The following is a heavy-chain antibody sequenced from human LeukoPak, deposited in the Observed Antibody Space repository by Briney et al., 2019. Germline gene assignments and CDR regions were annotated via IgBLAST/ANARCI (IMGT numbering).Heavy chain of an antibody. CDR2: TSADERIK. CDR3: ARDPVLGAPDYLDY. J-gene: IGHJ4*02. D-gene: IGHD1-26*01. V-gene: IGHV3-30*04. CDR1: GFPLKDYV. Sequence: GGALRLSCTISGFPLKDYVIHRVRQAPGKGLGGVAVTSADERIKIYNDSVRGRFTISRDNSKNTQYLQMNSLRVEDTAVYYCARDPVLGAPDYLDYWGRGTLVSVSS.